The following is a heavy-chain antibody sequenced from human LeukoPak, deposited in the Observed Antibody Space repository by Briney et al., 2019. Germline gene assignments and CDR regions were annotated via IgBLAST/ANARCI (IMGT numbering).Heavy chain of an antibody. J-gene: IGHJ4*02. CDR1: GGSVSSGSHY. CDR3: ASHYSGYDWGIDY. D-gene: IGHD5-12*01. V-gene: IGHV4-61*01. CDR2: IYYSGST. Sequence: SETLSLTCTVSGGSVSSGSHYWSWVRQPPGKGREYIGFIYYSGSTTYNPSLKSRVTISVDMSKNQFSLRLTSVTAADTAVYYCASHYSGYDWGIDYWGQGTLVTVSS.